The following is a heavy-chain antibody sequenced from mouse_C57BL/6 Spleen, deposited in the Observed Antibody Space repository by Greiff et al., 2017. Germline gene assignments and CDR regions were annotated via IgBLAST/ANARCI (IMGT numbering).Heavy chain of an antibody. D-gene: IGHD2-5*01. CDR2: ISYDGSN. Sequence: EVQLQQSGPGLVKPSQSLSLTCSVTGYSITSGYYWNWIRQFPGNKLEWMGYISYDGSNKYNPSLKNRISITPDTSKNQFSLKLNSVTTEDTATYYCAGTYYSNYEDVEYWGQGTTLTVSS. V-gene: IGHV3-6*01. CDR3: AGTYYSNYEDVEY. J-gene: IGHJ2*01. CDR1: GYSITSGYY.